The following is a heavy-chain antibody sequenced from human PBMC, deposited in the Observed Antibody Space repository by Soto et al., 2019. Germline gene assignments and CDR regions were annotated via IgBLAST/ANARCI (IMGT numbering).Heavy chain of an antibody. CDR1: GFTFSSYW. D-gene: IGHD2-2*01. V-gene: IGHV3-7*01. CDR2: IKQDGSEK. Sequence: GGSLRLSCAASGFTFSSYWMSWVRQAPGKGLEWVANIKQDGSEKYYVDSVKGRFTISRDNAKNSLYLQMNSLRAEDTAVYYCARAPRRYCSSTSCSQYYYYYRDVWGKGTTVTVSS. J-gene: IGHJ6*03. CDR3: ARAPRRYCSSTSCSQYYYYYRDV.